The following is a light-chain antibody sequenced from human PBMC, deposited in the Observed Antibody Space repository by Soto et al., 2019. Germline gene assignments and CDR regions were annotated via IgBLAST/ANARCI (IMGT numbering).Light chain of an antibody. CDR3: SSYTSSSTVV. Sequence: QSALTQPASVSGSPGQSITISCTGTSSDVGGYNYVSWYQQHPGKAPKLMIYEVSNRPSGVSNRFSGSKSGNTASLTISGLQAEDEADYDCSSYTSSSTVVFGGVPKLTVL. V-gene: IGLV2-14*01. CDR1: SSDVGGYNY. J-gene: IGLJ2*01. CDR2: EVS.